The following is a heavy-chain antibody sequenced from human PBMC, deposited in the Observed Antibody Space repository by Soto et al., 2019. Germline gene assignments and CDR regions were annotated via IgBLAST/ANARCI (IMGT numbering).Heavy chain of an antibody. CDR1: GFAFNTYT. CDR3: VCGYHRGY. CDR2: IVWSGSDM. Sequence: EVQLVESGGGLVKPGGSLRLSCAASGFAFNTYTMHWVRQAPGKGLEWVSSIVWSGSDMYYADSVKGRFTISRDKAENALYLQMNSLRAEDTAVYYCVCGYHRGYWGQGTLVTVSS. D-gene: IGHD5-18*01. V-gene: IGHV3-21*01. J-gene: IGHJ4*02.